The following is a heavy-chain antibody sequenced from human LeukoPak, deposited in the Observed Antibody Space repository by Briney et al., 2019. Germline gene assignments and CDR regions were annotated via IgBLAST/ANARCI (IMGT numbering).Heavy chain of an antibody. J-gene: IGHJ3*02. D-gene: IGHD3-9*01. V-gene: IGHV1-24*01. CDR1: GYSLTELS. Sequence: ASVKVSCKVSGYSLTELSMHWVRQAPGKGLEWMGGFDPENGETMYAQKFQARVTMTEDTSTDTAYMELSSLRSEDTAVYYCAVLTGYLRGSDAFDIWGQGTMVTVSS. CDR2: FDPENGET. CDR3: AVLTGYLRGSDAFDI.